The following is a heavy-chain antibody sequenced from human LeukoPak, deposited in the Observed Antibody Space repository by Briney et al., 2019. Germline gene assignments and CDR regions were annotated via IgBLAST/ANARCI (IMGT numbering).Heavy chain of an antibody. CDR3: ARGRYCSGSSCYLDY. Sequence: SETLSLTCTVSGGSFSSSNFYWSCIRQPSGKGLEWIGYMDYSGNTNYNPSLKSRVTISVDTSKNQFSLKLNSVTAADTAVYYCARGRYCSGSSCYLDYWGQGTLVTVSS. J-gene: IGHJ4*02. CDR2: MDYSGNT. CDR1: GGSFSSSNFY. V-gene: IGHV4-61*01. D-gene: IGHD2-2*01.